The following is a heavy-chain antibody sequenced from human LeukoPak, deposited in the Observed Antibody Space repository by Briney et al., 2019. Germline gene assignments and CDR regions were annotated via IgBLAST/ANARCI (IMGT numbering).Heavy chain of an antibody. CDR1: GFTFSSYA. Sequence: GRSLRLSCAASGFTFSSYAMHWVRQAPGKGLEWVSYISTSGSNIYYADSVKGRFTISRDNAKSSLYLQMNSLRAEDTAVYYCARDLASSGYHWGQGTLVTVSS. V-gene: IGHV3-48*04. CDR3: ARDLASSGYH. D-gene: IGHD6-19*01. J-gene: IGHJ5*02. CDR2: ISTSGSNI.